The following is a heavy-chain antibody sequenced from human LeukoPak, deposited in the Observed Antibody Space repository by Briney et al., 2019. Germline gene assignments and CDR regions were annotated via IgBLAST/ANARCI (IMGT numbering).Heavy chain of an antibody. CDR1: GIRFDRYA. Sequence: GGSLRLSCAASGIRFDRYAMTWVRQAPGKGLEWVSAISYSGSSPYYGDSVKGRFTISRDNSENTVYLQMNSLRDEDTALYYCAKDSSVLPNALDLWGQGTMVTVSS. D-gene: IGHD4/OR15-4a*01. V-gene: IGHV3-23*01. J-gene: IGHJ3*01. CDR2: ISYSGSSP. CDR3: AKDSSVLPNALDL.